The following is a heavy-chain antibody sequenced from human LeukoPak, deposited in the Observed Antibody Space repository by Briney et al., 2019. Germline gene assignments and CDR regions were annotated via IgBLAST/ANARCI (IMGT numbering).Heavy chain of an antibody. CDR3: ARDWWMEDGSEDY. Sequence: ASVKVSCKASGYTFTGYYMHWVRQAPGQGLEWMGWINPNSGGTNYAQKFQGRVTMTRDTSISTAYMELSRLRSDDTAVYYCARDWWMEDGSEDYWGQGTLVTVSS. D-gene: IGHD3-10*01. CDR2: INPNSGGT. V-gene: IGHV1-2*02. CDR1: GYTFTGYY. J-gene: IGHJ4*02.